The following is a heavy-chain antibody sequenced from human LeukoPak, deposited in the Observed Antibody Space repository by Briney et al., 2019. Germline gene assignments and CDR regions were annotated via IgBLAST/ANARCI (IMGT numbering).Heavy chain of an antibody. D-gene: IGHD6-6*01. Sequence: SETLSLTCTVSGGSISSYYRSWIRQPPGKGLEWIGYVYYSGSTNYNPSLKSRVTISVDTSKNQFSLKLSSVTAADTAVYYCALLAARPDNWFDPWGQGTLVTVSS. J-gene: IGHJ5*02. CDR1: GGSISSYY. CDR3: ALLAARPDNWFDP. V-gene: IGHV4-59*01. CDR2: VYYSGST.